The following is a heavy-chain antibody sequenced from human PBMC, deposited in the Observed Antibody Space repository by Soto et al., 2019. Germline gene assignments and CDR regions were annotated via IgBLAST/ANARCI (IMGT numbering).Heavy chain of an antibody. CDR3: ARALATYYYDSSGWYFDL. Sequence: QVQLVESGGGLVKPGGSLRLSCAASGFTFSDYYMSWIRQAPGKGLEWVSYISSSSSYTNYADSVKGRFTVSRDNANNSRYLQMNSQRAEDTAVYYCARALATYYYDSSGWYFDLWGRGTLVTVSS. D-gene: IGHD3-22*01. J-gene: IGHJ2*01. CDR1: GFTFSDYY. V-gene: IGHV3-11*05. CDR2: ISSSSSYT.